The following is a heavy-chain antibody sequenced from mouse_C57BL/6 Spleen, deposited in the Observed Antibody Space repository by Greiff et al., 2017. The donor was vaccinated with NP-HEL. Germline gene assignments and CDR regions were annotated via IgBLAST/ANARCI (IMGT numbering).Heavy chain of an antibody. CDR2: IYPGDGAT. J-gene: IGHJ1*03. CDR3: ARSYDYDRYFDV. Sequence: QVQLQQSGAELVKPGASVKISCKASGYAFSSYWMNWVKQRPGKGLEWIGQIYPGDGATNYNGKFKGKATLTADKSSSTAYMQLSSLTSEDSAVYFCARSYDYDRYFDVWGTGTTVTVSS. D-gene: IGHD2-4*01. CDR1: GYAFSSYW. V-gene: IGHV1-80*01.